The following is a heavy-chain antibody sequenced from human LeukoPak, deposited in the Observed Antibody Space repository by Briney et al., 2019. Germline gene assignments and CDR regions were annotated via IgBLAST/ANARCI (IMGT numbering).Heavy chain of an antibody. V-gene: IGHV1-2*02. CDR3: ARDRGARLERFNAFDF. Sequence: ASVKVSCKAAGYAFTGSYIHWVRQAPGQGLEWMGWINPNNGFTAYAQNFQGRVTMTRDTSISTAYMDLSRLTSDDTAVYFCARDRGARLERFNAFDFWGQGTTVTVSS. J-gene: IGHJ3*01. CDR2: INPNNGFT. CDR1: GYAFTGSY. D-gene: IGHD1-1*01.